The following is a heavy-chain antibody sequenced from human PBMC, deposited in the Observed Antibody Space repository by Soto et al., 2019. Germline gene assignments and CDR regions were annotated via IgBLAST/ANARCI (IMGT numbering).Heavy chain of an antibody. CDR2: INPNSGGT. Sequence: ASVKVSCKASGYSFTGHFLNWVRQAPGQGLEWMWWINPNSGGTKYAQKFEARVTLTSDTSSRTAYLEVSRLKPDDSAVYFWVRELTLNRPVADYFYGSDAWGQRNTVTASS. CDR3: VRELTLNRPVADYFYGSDA. J-gene: IGHJ6*02. CDR1: GYSFTGHF. V-gene: IGHV1-2*02. D-gene: IGHD3-22*01.